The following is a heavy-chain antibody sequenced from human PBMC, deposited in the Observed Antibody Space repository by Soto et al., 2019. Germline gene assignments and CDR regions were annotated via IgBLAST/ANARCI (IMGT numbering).Heavy chain of an antibody. CDR1: GFTFSSYA. CDR2: IRGSGGST. J-gene: IGHJ5*02. V-gene: IGHV3-23*01. Sequence: HPGGSLRLSCAASGFTFSSYAMSWVRQAPGKGLEWVSAIRGSGGSTYYADSVKGRLTIPRDNSKNTLYLQMNSLRAEDTAVYYCAKVMLFGVVIGGNWFDPCGQRTRVTVSS. D-gene: IGHD3-3*01. CDR3: AKVMLFGVVIGGNWFDP.